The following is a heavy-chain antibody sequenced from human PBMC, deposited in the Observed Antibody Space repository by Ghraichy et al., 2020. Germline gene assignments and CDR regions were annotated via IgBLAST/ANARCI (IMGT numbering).Heavy chain of an antibody. V-gene: IGHV3-30*02. J-gene: IGHJ3*02. D-gene: IGHD1-26*01. Sequence: GGSLRLSCAASGFTFSSYGMHWVRQAPGKGLEWVAFIRYDGNEKYYTDSVKGRFTISRDNSKNTLYLQMNGLRVEDTAVYYCAKGELLDAFDIWGQGTMVTVSS. CDR2: IRYDGNEK. CDR1: GFTFSSYG. CDR3: AKGELLDAFDI.